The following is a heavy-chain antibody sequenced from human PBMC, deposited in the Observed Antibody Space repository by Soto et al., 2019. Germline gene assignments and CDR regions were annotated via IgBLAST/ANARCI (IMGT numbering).Heavy chain of an antibody. CDR3: AREPATAKPEGVDF. CDR1: GYTFSDYY. J-gene: IGHJ4*02. V-gene: IGHV1-2*02. Sequence: ASVKVSCKASGYTFSDYYIHWVRQAPGQGLEWMGWINPNSGGTKYAPKFQGGVTMTRDTSITTAYMELSRLRSGDTAVNYCAREPATAKPEGVDFWGQGTLVTVSS. D-gene: IGHD1-1*01. CDR2: INPNSGGT.